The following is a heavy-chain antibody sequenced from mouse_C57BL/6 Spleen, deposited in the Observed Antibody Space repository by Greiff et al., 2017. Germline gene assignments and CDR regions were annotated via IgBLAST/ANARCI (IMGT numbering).Heavy chain of an antibody. V-gene: IGHV5-4*01. CDR3: ARDGENDYDERVFDY. CDR2: ISDGGSYT. CDR1: GFTFSSYA. J-gene: IGHJ2*01. D-gene: IGHD2-4*01. Sequence: EVKVVESGGGLVKPGGSLKLSCAASGFTFSSYAMSWVRQTPEKRLEWVATISDGGSYTYYPDNVKGRFTISRDNAKNNLYLQMSHLKSEDTAMYYCARDGENDYDERVFDYGGQGTTLTVSS.